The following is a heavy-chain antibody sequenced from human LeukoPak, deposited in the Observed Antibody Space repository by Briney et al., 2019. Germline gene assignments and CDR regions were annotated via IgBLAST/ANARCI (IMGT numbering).Heavy chain of an antibody. V-gene: IGHV3-21*04. D-gene: IGHD1-26*01. CDR3: VRDRGTYRPIDY. CDR2: ISYTGTYI. CDR1: AFSLNAYN. J-gene: IGHJ4*02. Sequence: PGGALRLSCAASAFSLNAYNMNWVRQAPGKGLEWVSSISYTGTYIYYADSVKGRFTISRDNAQNSLYLQMNSLRAEDTAIYYCVRDRGTYRPIDYWGQGTLVTVSS.